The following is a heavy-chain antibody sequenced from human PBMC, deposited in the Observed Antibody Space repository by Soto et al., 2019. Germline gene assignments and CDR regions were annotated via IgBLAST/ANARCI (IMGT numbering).Heavy chain of an antibody. Sequence: ASVNGSCKASVYTFTGYGSSWVRLAPGQGLEWMGWISPYTGETNYAQKFQGRVIMTSAAAISTAYMELNSLTSDDTAVYYCTRPLRATAGTTFYYWGQGSLVTVSS. CDR2: ISPYTGET. CDR1: VYTFTGYG. J-gene: IGHJ4*01. D-gene: IGHD1-1*01. CDR3: TRPLRATAGTTFYY. V-gene: IGHV1-18*01.